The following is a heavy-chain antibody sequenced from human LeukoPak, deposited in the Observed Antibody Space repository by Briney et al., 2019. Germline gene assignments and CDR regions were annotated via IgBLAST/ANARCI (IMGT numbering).Heavy chain of an antibody. CDR2: INLNSGGT. J-gene: IGHJ4*02. CDR1: GYTFTSYA. CDR3: ARRSKSGSYDY. Sequence: ASGKVSCKASGYTFTSYAMNLVRQAPGQGLEWMGWINLNSGGTNYAQKFQGWVTMTRDTSISTAYMDLSRLRSDDTAVYYCARRSKSGSYDYWGQGTLVTVSS. V-gene: IGHV1-2*04. D-gene: IGHD1-26*01.